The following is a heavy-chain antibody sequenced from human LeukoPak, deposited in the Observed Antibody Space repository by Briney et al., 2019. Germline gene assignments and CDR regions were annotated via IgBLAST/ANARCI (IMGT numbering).Heavy chain of an antibody. V-gene: IGHV4-34*01. J-gene: IGHJ4*02. CDR1: GGSFSGYY. Sequence: SETLSLTCAVYGGSFSGYYWSWIRQPPGKGLEWIGEINHSGSTNYNPSLKSRVTILVDTSKNQFSLKLSSVTAADTAVYYCARGRGGDSYGFNYWGQGTLVTVSS. CDR2: INHSGST. D-gene: IGHD5-18*01. CDR3: ARGRGGDSYGFNY.